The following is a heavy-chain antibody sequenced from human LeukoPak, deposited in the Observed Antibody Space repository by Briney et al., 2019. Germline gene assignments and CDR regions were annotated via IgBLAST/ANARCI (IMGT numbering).Heavy chain of an antibody. D-gene: IGHD3-9*01. J-gene: IGHJ5*02. V-gene: IGHV4-59*01. Sequence: SETLSLTCTVSGGSISSYYWSWIRQPPGKGLEWIGYIYYSGSTNYNPSLKSRVTISVDTSKNQFSLKLSSVTAADTAMYYCARQNSYYHILTRYYEHWFDPWGQGSLVTVSS. CDR2: IYYSGST. CDR1: GGSISSYY. CDR3: ARQNSYYHILTRYYEHWFDP.